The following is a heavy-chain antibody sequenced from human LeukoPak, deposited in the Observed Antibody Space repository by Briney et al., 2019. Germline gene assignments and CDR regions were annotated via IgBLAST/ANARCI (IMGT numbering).Heavy chain of an antibody. CDR1: GGSISGYY. D-gene: IGHD6-19*01. CDR2: RYYTGSA. CDR3: AREGGDSSGWYGGYYFDY. J-gene: IGHJ4*02. Sequence: NPSETLSLTCSLSGGSISGYYWNWIRQPPGKGLEWIGYRYYTGSANYNPSLKSRVTMSVDTSKNQFSLKLSSVTAADTAVYYCAREGGDSSGWYGGYYFDYWGQGTLVTVSS. V-gene: IGHV4-59*12.